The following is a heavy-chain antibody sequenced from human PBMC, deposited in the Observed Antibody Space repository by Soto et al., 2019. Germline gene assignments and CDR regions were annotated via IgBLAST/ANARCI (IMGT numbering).Heavy chain of an antibody. Sequence: PSETLSLTCTVSGDSISRSTYYWGWIRQPPGKGLEWIGSLYDIESSSYNPYSESIYYNPSLKRRVTISADTSKNQFSLKLNSVTAADTAVYYCARKYYYDSSKYYFDYWGQGTLVTVSS. V-gene: IGHV4-39*01. CDR1: GDSISRSTYY. J-gene: IGHJ4*02. D-gene: IGHD3-22*01. CDR3: ARKYYYDSSKYYFDY. CDR2: LYDIESSSYNPYSESI.